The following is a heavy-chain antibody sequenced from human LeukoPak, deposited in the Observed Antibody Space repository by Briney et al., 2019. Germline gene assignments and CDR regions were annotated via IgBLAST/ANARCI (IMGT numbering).Heavy chain of an antibody. CDR2: INRSGGA. D-gene: IGHD2-21*02. CDR1: GGSFSGYY. J-gene: IGHJ4*02. Sequence: SETLSLTCAVYGGSFSGYYWSWIRQPPRKGLAWIGEINRSGGANYNPSLKSRVTISVDTSKNQFSLKMSSVTAADTAVYYCARGDTYCGGDCYAPNYWAKETLVTVSS. V-gene: IGHV4-34*01. CDR3: ARGDTYCGGDCYAPNY.